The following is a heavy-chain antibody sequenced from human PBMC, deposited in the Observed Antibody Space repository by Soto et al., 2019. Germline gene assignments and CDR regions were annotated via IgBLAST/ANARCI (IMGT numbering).Heavy chain of an antibody. CDR3: ARTCHIGEAFDI. CDR1: GGSFSGYY. J-gene: IGHJ3*02. D-gene: IGHD2-21*01. V-gene: IGHV4-34*01. Sequence: QVQLQQWGAGLLKPSETLSLTCGVYGGSFSGYYWSWIRQPPGKGLEWIGEITYSGSTNNNPSLKIRVTISVDTTKNQFSLKLSSVTAADTAVYYCARTCHIGEAFDIWGQGTMVTVSS. CDR2: ITYSGST.